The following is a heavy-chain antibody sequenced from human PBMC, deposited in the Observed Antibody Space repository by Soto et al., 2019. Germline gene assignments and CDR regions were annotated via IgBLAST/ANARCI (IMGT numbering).Heavy chain of an antibody. CDR3: ARYRGDPYWYFDL. J-gene: IGHJ2*01. D-gene: IGHD4-17*01. CDR1: GYTITEYD. Sequence: ASVKVSCKASGYTITEYDISCVRQAPGQGLEWMGWISVYNDNRHYAEKVQGRVTLTIDKSTSTAYMEMRSLISDDTAIYYCARYRGDPYWYFDLWGRGTLVTVSS. CDR2: ISVYNDNR. V-gene: IGHV1-18*01.